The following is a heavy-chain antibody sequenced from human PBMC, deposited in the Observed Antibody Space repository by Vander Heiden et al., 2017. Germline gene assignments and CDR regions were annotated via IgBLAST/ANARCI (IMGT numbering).Heavy chain of an antibody. CDR2: INPNSGGT. D-gene: IGHD2-15*01. CDR3: ARFVGYGGNPGY. V-gene: IGHV1-2*06. CDR1: GYTFTGHY. J-gene: IGHJ4*02. Sequence: QVQLVQSGAGVKKPGASVKVSCKASGYTFTGHYMHWVRQAPGQGLEWMGRINPNSGGTNYAQKFQGRVTMTRDTSISTAYMELSRLRSDDTAVYYCARFVGYGGNPGYWGQGTLVTVSS.